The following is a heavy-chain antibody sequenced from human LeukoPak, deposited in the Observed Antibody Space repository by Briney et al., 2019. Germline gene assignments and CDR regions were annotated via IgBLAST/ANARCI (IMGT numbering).Heavy chain of an antibody. V-gene: IGHV3-48*03. J-gene: IGHJ4*02. CDR1: GFTFSSYE. Sequence: PGGSLRLSCAASGFTFSSYEMNWVRQAPGKGLEWVSYISSSGSTIYYADSVKGRFTISRDNSKNTLYLQMGSLRAEDTAVYYCAKDLRWNDFLAIDYWGQGTLVTVSS. CDR3: AKDLRWNDFLAIDY. D-gene: IGHD1-1*01. CDR2: ISSSGSTI.